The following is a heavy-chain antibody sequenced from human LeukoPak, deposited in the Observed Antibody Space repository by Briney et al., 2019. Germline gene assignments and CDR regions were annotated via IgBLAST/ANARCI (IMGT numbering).Heavy chain of an antibody. CDR3: AKDLLGVGWFDP. CDR1: GFTFSSYA. V-gene: IGHV3-23*01. CDR2: ISSGGGST. Sequence: GGSLRLSCAASGFTFSSYAMSWVRQAPGKGLGWVSAISSGGGSTYYADSVQGRFTSYKDNSKITLYLQMNSLRAEAMSVYYCAKDLLGVGWFDPWGQGTLVTVSS. D-gene: IGHD2-15*01. J-gene: IGHJ5*02.